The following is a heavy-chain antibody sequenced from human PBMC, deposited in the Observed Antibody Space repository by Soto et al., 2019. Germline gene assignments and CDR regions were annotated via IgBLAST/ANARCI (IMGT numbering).Heavy chain of an antibody. V-gene: IGHV4-31*03. J-gene: IGHJ5*02. CDR1: GGSITRGGYY. CDR3: ARDPAP. CDR2: IYNSGTT. Sequence: QVQLQESGPGLVKPSETLSLTCTVSGGSITRGGYYWSWIRQHPGKGLEWIGYIYNSGTTYYNPSPQCRVTISVDTSKNQFSLKLTSVTAADTAVYYCARDPAPWGQGTLVTVSS.